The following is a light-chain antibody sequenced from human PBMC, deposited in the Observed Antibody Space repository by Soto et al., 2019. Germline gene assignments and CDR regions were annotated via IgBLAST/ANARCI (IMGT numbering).Light chain of an antibody. Sequence: DIVMTQSPLSLPVTPGEPASISCRSSHSLLHSNGYNYLDWYQQKPGQAPRLLIYGASSRTAGIPDRFSGSGSGTDFTLTISRLEPEDFAVYYCQQYGSSPPITFGQGTRLEI. CDR2: GAS. CDR1: HSLLHSNGYNY. J-gene: IGKJ5*01. CDR3: QQYGSSPPIT. V-gene: IGKV3-20*01.